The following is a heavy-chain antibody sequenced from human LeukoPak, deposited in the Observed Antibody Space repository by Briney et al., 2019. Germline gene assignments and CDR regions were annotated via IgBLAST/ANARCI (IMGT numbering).Heavy chain of an antibody. J-gene: IGHJ4*02. CDR3: ARDHPADGYNPHYFDY. V-gene: IGHV1-69*13. Sequence: SVKVSSKASGGTFSSYAISWVRQAPGQGLEWMGGIIPIFGTANYAQKFQGRVTITADESTSTAYMELSSLRSEDTAVYYCARDHPADGYNPHYFDYWGQGTLVTVSS. D-gene: IGHD5-24*01. CDR1: GGTFSSYA. CDR2: IIPIFGTA.